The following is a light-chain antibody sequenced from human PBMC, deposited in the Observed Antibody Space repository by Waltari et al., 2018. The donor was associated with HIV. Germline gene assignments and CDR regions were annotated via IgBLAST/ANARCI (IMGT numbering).Light chain of an antibody. Sequence: SYVLTQPPSVSVAPGTTATISCGGLYVGSQSVHWYQKKPGQAPVVVSYYDKDRPSGSPERFSGSKAGGTATLSSSRVEAGDEADYFCQVWDSFSGHVVFGGGTKLTVL. CDR2: YDK. CDR3: QVWDSFSGHVV. CDR1: YVGSQS. V-gene: IGLV3-21*04. J-gene: IGLJ3*02.